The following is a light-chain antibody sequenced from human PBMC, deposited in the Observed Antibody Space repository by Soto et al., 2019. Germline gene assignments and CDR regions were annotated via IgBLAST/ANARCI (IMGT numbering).Light chain of an antibody. CDR3: QQYENLPT. J-gene: IGKJ5*01. CDR2: DAS. V-gene: IGKV1-33*01. Sequence: DIQMTQSPSSLSASVGDRVTIICQASQNSNIYLNWYQQKPGRAPKLLIYDASNLEAGVPSRFRGSGSGTDFTFTISRLQPEDIATYYCQQYENLPTFGQGTRLEI. CDR1: QNSNIY.